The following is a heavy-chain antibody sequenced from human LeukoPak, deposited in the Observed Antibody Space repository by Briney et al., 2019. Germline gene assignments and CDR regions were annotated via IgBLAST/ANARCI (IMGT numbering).Heavy chain of an antibody. CDR2: IYYSGST. D-gene: IGHD1-26*01. Sequence: SETLSLTCNVSGGSISSNSWNWIRQPPGKGLEWIGYIYYSGSTYYNPSLKSRVTISVDTSKNQFSLKLSSVTAADTAVYYCARDRVVGTSGSAFDIWGQGTMVTVSS. J-gene: IGHJ3*02. V-gene: IGHV4-59*06. CDR1: GGSISSNS. CDR3: ARDRVVGTSGSAFDI.